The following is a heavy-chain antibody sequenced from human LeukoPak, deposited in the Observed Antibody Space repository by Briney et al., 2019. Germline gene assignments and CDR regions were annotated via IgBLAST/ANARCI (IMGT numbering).Heavy chain of an antibody. CDR2: MKGGGET. V-gene: IGHV3-23*01. J-gene: IGHJ4*02. CDR1: GFSFTNYA. CDR3: ARGEYSGYEMYYFDY. Sequence: GGSLRLSCAASGFSFTNYAMSWVRQAPARGPEWLSSMKGGGETFYADSVKGRFTLSRDDSRNTVYLQLNNLRVEDTAIYYCARGEYSGYEMYYFDYWGQGTLVTVSS. D-gene: IGHD5-12*01.